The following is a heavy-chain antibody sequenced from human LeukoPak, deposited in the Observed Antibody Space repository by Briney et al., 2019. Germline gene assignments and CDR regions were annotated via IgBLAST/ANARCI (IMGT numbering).Heavy chain of an antibody. CDR2: IYTSGST. CDR3: ALVIADDYYYYYMDV. Sequence: PSETLSLTCTVSGGSISSYYWSWIRQPAGKGLEWIGRIYTSGSTNYNPSLKSRVTMSVDTSKNQFSLKLSSVTAADTAVYYCALVIADDYYYYYMDVWGKGTTVTVSS. D-gene: IGHD2-21*01. V-gene: IGHV4-4*07. J-gene: IGHJ6*03. CDR1: GGSISSYY.